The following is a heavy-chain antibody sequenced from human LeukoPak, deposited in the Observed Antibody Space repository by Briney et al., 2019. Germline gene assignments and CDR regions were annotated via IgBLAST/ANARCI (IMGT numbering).Heavy chain of an antibody. J-gene: IGHJ4*02. CDR3: ARMEAWLGLTTGPRGFDH. V-gene: IGHV4-61*01. CDR1: GGSVNSGSYY. CDR2: IYYSGST. D-gene: IGHD6-19*01. Sequence: SETLSLTSTVSGGSVNSGSYYWSWIRQPPGKGLEWIGYIYYSGSTNHSPSLKSRVTISVDTSKNQFSLKLSSVTAAHSAVYFRARMEAWLGLTTGPRGFDHWGQGALVTVSS.